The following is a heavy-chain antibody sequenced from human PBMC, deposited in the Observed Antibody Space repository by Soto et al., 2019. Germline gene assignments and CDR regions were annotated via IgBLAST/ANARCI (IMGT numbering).Heavy chain of an antibody. D-gene: IGHD6-13*01. V-gene: IGHV4-59*08. CDR2: IYYSGST. Sequence: PSETLSLTCTVSGGSISSYYWGWIRQPPGKGLEWIGYIYYSGSTNYNPSLKSRVTISVDTSKNQFSLKLSSVTAADTAVYYCARQSTPQYSSSWYDYYYGMDVWGQGTTVTVS. J-gene: IGHJ6*02. CDR1: GGSISSYY. CDR3: ARQSTPQYSSSWYDYYYGMDV.